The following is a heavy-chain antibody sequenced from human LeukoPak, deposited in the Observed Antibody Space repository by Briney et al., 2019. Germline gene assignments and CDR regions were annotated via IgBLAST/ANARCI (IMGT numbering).Heavy chain of an antibody. D-gene: IGHD2-21*01. CDR1: GFTFSSYE. V-gene: IGHV3-48*03. CDR2: ISSSGSTI. J-gene: IGHJ4*02. CDR3: AKAPVTTCRGAYCYPFDY. Sequence: GGSLRLSCAASGFTFSSYEMNWVRQAPGKGLEWVSYISSSGSTIYYADSVKGRFTISRDSSKNTLFLQMNRLRPEDAAVYYCAKAPVTTCRGAYCYPFDYWGQGTQVTVSS.